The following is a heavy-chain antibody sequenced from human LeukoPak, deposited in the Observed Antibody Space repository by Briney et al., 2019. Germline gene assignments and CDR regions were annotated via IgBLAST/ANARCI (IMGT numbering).Heavy chain of an antibody. CDR1: GGTFSSYA. CDR2: IIPIFGTA. Sequence: ASVKVSCKASGGTFSSYAISWVRQAPGQGLEWMGGIIPIFGTANYAQKFQGRVTITADESTSTAYMELSSLRSEDTAVYYCARDPLPVHDAFDIWGQGTMVTVSS. V-gene: IGHV1-69*01. CDR3: ARDPLPVHDAFDI. J-gene: IGHJ3*02. D-gene: IGHD2-2*01.